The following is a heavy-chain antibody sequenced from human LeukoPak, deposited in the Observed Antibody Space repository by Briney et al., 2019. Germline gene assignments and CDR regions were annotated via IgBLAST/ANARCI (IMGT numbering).Heavy chain of an antibody. D-gene: IGHD6-13*01. CDR1: GGSISSSSYY. CDR3: ARLGSSSWYTPYTINWFDP. V-gene: IGHV4-39*01. J-gene: IGHJ5*02. Sequence: KTSETLSLTCTVSGGSISSSSYYWGWIRQPPGKGLEWIGSIYYSGSTYYNPSLKSRVTISVDTSKNQFSLKLSSVTAADTAVYYCARLGSSSWYTPYTINWFDPWGQGTLVTVSP. CDR2: IYYSGST.